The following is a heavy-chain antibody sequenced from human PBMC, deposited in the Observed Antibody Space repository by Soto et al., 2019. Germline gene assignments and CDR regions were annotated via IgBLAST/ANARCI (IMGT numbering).Heavy chain of an antibody. CDR1: GYSISSGYY. J-gene: IGHJ4*02. Sequence: SETLSLTCAVSGYSISSGYYWGWIRQPPGKGLEWVVSLYHSGSTYYNPSLKSRVTISIDTSKNQFSLKLSPVTAADTAVYYCARSGSYPIDYWGQGTLVTVSS. V-gene: IGHV4-38-2*01. D-gene: IGHD1-26*01. CDR3: ARSGSYPIDY. CDR2: LYHSGST.